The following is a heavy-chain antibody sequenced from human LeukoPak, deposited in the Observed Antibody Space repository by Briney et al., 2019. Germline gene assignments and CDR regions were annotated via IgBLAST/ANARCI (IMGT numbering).Heavy chain of an antibody. CDR2: IYPGDSGP. V-gene: IGHV5-51*01. CDR1: GDGFTSYC. J-gene: IGHJ3*01. D-gene: IGHD1-26*01. CDR3: GMSGDRVPLQDDVFDV. Sequence: GESLKISCKISGDGFTSYCIGWVRRMTGKDLEWMGIIYPGDSGPTYSPSFQGQVTISVDKSISTAYLQWSSLQASDTAMYYCGMSGDRVPLQDDVFDVWGQGTMVTVST.